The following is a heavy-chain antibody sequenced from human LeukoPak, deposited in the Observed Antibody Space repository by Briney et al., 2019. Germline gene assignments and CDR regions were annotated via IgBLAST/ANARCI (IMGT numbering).Heavy chain of an antibody. Sequence: GGSLRLSCAASGFTFSSYWMSWVRQAPGKGLEWVANIKQDGSEKYYVDSVKGRFTISRDNAKNSLYLQMNSLRAEDTAVYYCARTLEAYDTTGYPDYWGQGTLVTVSS. CDR3: ARTLEAYDTTGYPDY. J-gene: IGHJ4*02. D-gene: IGHD3-22*01. CDR1: GFTFSSYW. CDR2: IKQDGSEK. V-gene: IGHV3-7*01.